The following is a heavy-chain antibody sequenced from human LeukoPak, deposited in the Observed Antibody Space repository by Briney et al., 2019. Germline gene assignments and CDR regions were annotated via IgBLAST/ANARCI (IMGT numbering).Heavy chain of an antibody. CDR2: IYHGGST. D-gene: IGHD5-12*01. CDR1: GGSIRTSNYY. V-gene: IGHV4-39*07. J-gene: IGHJ6*02. CDR3: ARDSGYDRLGYYYYGMDV. Sequence: SETLSLTCTVSGGSIRTSNYYWGWIRQPPGKGLELIGNIYHGGSTYYTPSLRSRVTMSVDTSKNQFSLKLNSVTAADTAVYYCARDSGYDRLGYYYYGMDVWGQGTTVTVSS.